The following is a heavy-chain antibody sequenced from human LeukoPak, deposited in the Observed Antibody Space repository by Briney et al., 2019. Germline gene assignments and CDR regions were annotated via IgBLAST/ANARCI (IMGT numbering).Heavy chain of an antibody. J-gene: IGHJ4*02. Sequence: SETLSLTCTVSGYSISSGYYWGWIRQPPGKGLEWIGSIYHSGSTYYNPSLKSRVTISVDTSKNQFSLKLSSVTAAGTAVYYCARVRTTVVKGFDYWGQGTLVTVSS. CDR2: IYHSGST. D-gene: IGHD4-23*01. CDR3: ARVRTTVVKGFDY. CDR1: GYSISSGYY. V-gene: IGHV4-38-2*02.